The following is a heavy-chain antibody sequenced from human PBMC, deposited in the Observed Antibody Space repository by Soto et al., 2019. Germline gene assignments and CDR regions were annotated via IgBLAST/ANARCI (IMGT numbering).Heavy chain of an antibody. CDR2: INWNGGST. Sequence: GGSLRLSCAASGFTFDDYGMSWVRQAPGKGLEWVSGINWNGGSTGYADSVKGRFTISRDNAKKSLYLQMNSLRAEDTALYYCARAILGGNYQRVGFWGQGTLVTVSS. CDR1: GFTFDDYG. J-gene: IGHJ4*02. D-gene: IGHD1-26*01. CDR3: ARAILGGNYQRVGF. V-gene: IGHV3-20*04.